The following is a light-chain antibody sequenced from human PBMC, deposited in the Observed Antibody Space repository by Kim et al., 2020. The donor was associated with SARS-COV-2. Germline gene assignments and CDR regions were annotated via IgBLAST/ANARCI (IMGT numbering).Light chain of an antibody. V-gene: IGLV1-47*01. CDR1: SSNIGSNY. Sequence: QRVSISCSGSSSNIGSNYVYWYHQLPGTAPKLLIYRNYERPPGVPDRFSASKSGTSTSLAISGLRSEDEAEYYCAAWDDGQSGDWVFGGGTKLTVL. CDR2: RNY. CDR3: AAWDDGQSGDWV. J-gene: IGLJ3*02.